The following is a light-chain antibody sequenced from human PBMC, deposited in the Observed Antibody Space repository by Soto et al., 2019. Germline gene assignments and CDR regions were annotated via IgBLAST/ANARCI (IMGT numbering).Light chain of an antibody. CDR1: QTIDNT. CDR3: QQYGNSPLT. Sequence: EIVMTQSPATLSLSPVDRATLSFRASQTIDNTLAWYQQKPGQAPRLLIYGASSRATGIPDRFSGTGSGTDFTLTISRLEPEDFALYYCQQYGNSPLTFGGGTKVDIK. J-gene: IGKJ4*01. V-gene: IGKV3-20*01. CDR2: GAS.